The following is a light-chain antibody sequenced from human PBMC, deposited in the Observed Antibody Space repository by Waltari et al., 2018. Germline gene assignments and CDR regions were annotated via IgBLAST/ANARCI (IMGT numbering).Light chain of an antibody. V-gene: IGLV2-11*01. Sequence: QSALTQPRSVSGSPGQSITIACAGTSSDVGGYDYVSWYQQYPGKAPKLIIYDVTTRPSGVPDRFSGSKSGNTASLTISGLQAEDEADYYCCSYAGSYIYVFGSGTKVTVL. CDR3: CSYAGSYIYV. CDR2: DVT. CDR1: SSDVGGYDY. J-gene: IGLJ1*01.